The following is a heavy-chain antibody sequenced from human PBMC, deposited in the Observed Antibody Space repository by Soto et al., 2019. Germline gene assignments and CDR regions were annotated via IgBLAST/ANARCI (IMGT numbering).Heavy chain of an antibody. CDR2: INAGNGNT. V-gene: IGHV1-3*01. CDR1: GYTFTNYA. CDR3: AKRVKVPAASDYYYYGMDV. J-gene: IGHJ6*02. Sequence: GASVKVSCKASGYTFTNYAMDWVRQAPGQRLEWMGWINAGNGNTKYSQNFQGRVTITRDTSASTAYMELSSLRFEDTAVYYCAKRVKVPAASDYYYYGMDVWGQRTTVTVSS. D-gene: IGHD2-2*01.